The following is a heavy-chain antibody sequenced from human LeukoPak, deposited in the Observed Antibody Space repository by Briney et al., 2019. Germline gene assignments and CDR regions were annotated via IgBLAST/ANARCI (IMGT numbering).Heavy chain of an antibody. J-gene: IGHJ5*02. D-gene: IGHD1-26*01. Sequence: GGSLRLSCAASGFTFSNYAVSWVRQAPGKGLEWVSAISGRGDNTYYADSVRGRFTISRDNSKNTLYLQMNSLRAEDTAVYYCAKDYEPLVGVHRWGDWFDPWGQGTLVTVSS. CDR1: GFTFSNYA. CDR3: AKDYEPLVGVHRWGDWFDP. V-gene: IGHV3-23*01. CDR2: ISGRGDNT.